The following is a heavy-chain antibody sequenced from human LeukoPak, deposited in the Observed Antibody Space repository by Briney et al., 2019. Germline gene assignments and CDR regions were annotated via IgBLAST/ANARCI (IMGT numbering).Heavy chain of an antibody. Sequence: GGSLRLSCATSGFTFSSYAVHWVRQAPGKGLEWVALISYDGINQYYADSVKGRFIISRDNSKNTLYLQLNSLRLEDTAVYYCTLSTFGVVYYFDYWGQGTLVTVSP. CDR1: GFTFSSYA. V-gene: IGHV3-30*04. CDR2: ISYDGINQ. CDR3: TLSTFGVVYYFDY. D-gene: IGHD2-8*01. J-gene: IGHJ4*02.